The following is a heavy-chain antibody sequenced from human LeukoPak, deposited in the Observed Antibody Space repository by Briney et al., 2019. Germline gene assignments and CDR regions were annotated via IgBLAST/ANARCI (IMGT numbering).Heavy chain of an antibody. CDR2: ISYDGSNK. Sequence: GGSLRLSCAASGFTFSSCAMHWVRQAPGKGLEWVAVISYDGSNKYYADSVKGRFTISRDNSKNTLYLQMNSLRAEDTAVYYCARAYCSSTSCLNWFDPWGQGTLVTVSS. J-gene: IGHJ5*02. D-gene: IGHD2-2*01. V-gene: IGHV3-30-3*01. CDR3: ARAYCSSTSCLNWFDP. CDR1: GFTFSSCA.